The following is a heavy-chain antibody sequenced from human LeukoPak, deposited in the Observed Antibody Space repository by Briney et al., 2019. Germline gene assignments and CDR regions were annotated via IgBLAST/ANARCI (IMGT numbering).Heavy chain of an antibody. CDR1: GFTFSSYA. V-gene: IGHV3-30-3*01. J-gene: IGHJ4*02. CDR2: ISYDGSNE. Sequence: GGSLRLSCAASGFTFSSYAMHRVRQAPGKGLEWVAVISYDGSNEYYADSVMGRFTISRDNSKNTLYLQMNSLRAEDTAVYYCAREEYGRHYFDYWGQGTLVTVSS. D-gene: IGHD2/OR15-2a*01. CDR3: AREEYGRHYFDY.